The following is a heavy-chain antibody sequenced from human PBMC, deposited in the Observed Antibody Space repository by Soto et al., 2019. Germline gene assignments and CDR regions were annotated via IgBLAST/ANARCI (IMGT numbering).Heavy chain of an antibody. CDR3: ATDPVNYDSSGYYYLVH. J-gene: IGHJ4*02. CDR1: GYTLTELS. CDR2: FDPEDGET. Sequence: GASVKVSCKVSGYTLTELSMHWVLQAPGKGLEWMGGFDPEDGETIYAQKFQGSVTMTGDTSTDTAYMELSSLRSEDTAVYYCATDPVNYDSSGYYYLVHWGQGTLVTVSS. V-gene: IGHV1-24*01. D-gene: IGHD3-22*01.